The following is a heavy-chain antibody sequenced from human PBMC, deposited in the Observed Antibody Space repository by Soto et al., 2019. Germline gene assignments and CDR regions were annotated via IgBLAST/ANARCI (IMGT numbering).Heavy chain of an antibody. D-gene: IGHD2-15*01. CDR2: IVVGSGHT. CDR1: GFTFTSSA. J-gene: IGHJ4*02. CDR3: AADSRYCSGGNCEDY. V-gene: IGHV1-58*02. Sequence: QMQLVQSGPEVKKPGTSVKVSCKASGFTFTSSAMRWVRQARGQRLEWIGWIVVGSGHTNYAQKFQERVTITRDMSTSKAYRELSRLRSEDTAVYYCAADSRYCSGGNCEDYWGQGTLVTVSS.